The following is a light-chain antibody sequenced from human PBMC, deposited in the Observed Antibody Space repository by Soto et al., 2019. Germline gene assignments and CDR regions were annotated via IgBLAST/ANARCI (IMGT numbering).Light chain of an antibody. Sequence: LTQPSSVSGSPGQSITISCTGTSSDIGGYNYVSWYQQHPGKVPKLIIFEVTTRPSGVSNRFSGSKSGNTASLTISGLQADDEADYYCSSFTSTTTLYVFGTGTKVTVL. CDR1: SSDIGGYNY. CDR3: SSFTSTTTLYV. J-gene: IGLJ1*01. CDR2: EVT. V-gene: IGLV2-14*01.